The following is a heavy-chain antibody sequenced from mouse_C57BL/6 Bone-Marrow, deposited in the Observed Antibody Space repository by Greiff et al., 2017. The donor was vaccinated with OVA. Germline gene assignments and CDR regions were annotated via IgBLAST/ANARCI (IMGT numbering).Heavy chain of an antibody. CDR2: IYPGSGST. V-gene: IGHV1-55*01. CDR1: GYTFTSYW. D-gene: IGHD3-2*02. Sequence: QVQLQQPGAELVKPGASVKMSCKASGYTFTSYWITWVKQRPGQGLEWIGYIYPGSGSTNYNEKFKSKATLTVDTSSSTAYMQLSSLTSEDSAVYYCARRARQLRLTWFAYWGQGTLVTVSA. J-gene: IGHJ3*01. CDR3: ARRARQLRLTWFAY.